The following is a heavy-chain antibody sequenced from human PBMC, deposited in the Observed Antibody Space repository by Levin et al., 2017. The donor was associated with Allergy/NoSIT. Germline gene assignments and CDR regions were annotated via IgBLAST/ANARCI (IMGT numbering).Heavy chain of an antibody. Sequence: KVSCKGSGYSFTSYWIGWVRQMPGKGLEWMGIIYPGDSDTRYSPSFQGQVTISADKSISTAYLQWSSLKASDTAMYYCARHPCGDCYPNDYWGQGTLVTVSS. J-gene: IGHJ4*02. D-gene: IGHD2-21*02. V-gene: IGHV5-51*01. CDR1: GYSFTSYW. CDR3: ARHPCGDCYPNDY. CDR2: IYPGDSDT.